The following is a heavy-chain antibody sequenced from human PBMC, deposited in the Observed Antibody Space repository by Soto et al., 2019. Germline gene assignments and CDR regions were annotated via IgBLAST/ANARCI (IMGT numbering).Heavy chain of an antibody. D-gene: IGHD1-26*01. V-gene: IGHV1-18*01. CDR3: ARVVGALGHWFDP. J-gene: IGHJ5*02. CDR2: ISTYNGNT. CDR1: GNTLTPYS. Sequence: GASVKVSCKASGNTLTPYSIHWVRQAPGQRLEWMGRISTYNGNTNYAQKLQGRVTMTTDTSTSTAYMELRSLRSDDTAVYYCARVVGALGHWFDPWGQGTLVTVSS.